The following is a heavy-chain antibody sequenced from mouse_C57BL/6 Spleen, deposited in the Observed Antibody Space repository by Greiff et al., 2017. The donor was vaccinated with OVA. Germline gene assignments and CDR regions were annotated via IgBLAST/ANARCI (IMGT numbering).Heavy chain of an antibody. V-gene: IGHV3-6*01. Sequence: DVKLQESGPGLVKPSQSLSLTCSVTGYSITSGYYWNWIRQFPGNKLEWMGYISYDGSNNYNPSLKNRISITRDTSKNQFFLKLNSVTTEDTATYYCAREGIYDGYYFDYWGQGTTLTVSS. J-gene: IGHJ2*01. CDR2: ISYDGSN. CDR1: GYSITSGYY. CDR3: AREGIYDGYYFDY. D-gene: IGHD2-3*01.